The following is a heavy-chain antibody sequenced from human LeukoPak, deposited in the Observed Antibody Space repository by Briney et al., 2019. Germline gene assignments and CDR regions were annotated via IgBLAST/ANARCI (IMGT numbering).Heavy chain of an antibody. CDR3: AKDSMFGGGHFDY. CDR1: GFTFNSYA. Sequence: HPGGSLRLSCAASGFTFNSYAMSWVRQAPGKGLEWVSTISSGRSTYYVDSVKGRFTISRDNSKNTLYLQMNSLRAEDTAVYYCAKDSMFGGGHFDYWGQGTLVTVSS. CDR2: ISSGRST. V-gene: IGHV3-23*01. J-gene: IGHJ4*02. D-gene: IGHD3-16*01.